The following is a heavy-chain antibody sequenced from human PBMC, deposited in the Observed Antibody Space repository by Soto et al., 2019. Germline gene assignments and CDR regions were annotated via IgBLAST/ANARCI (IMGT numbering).Heavy chain of an antibody. CDR2: IHYSGTT. CDR1: GGSISYVDSY. D-gene: IGHD4-17*01. V-gene: IGHV4-31*03. CDR3: ASTTQGFDF. Sequence: QVQVQESGPGLVKPSQTLSLLSTVSGGSISYVDSYWNRIRQHPLKGLEWIGYIHYSGTTLYNPTLKSRITISVATSNNRFSLNLSSVTAADTAMYYCASTTQGFDFWRQGTLVTVSS. J-gene: IGHJ4*02.